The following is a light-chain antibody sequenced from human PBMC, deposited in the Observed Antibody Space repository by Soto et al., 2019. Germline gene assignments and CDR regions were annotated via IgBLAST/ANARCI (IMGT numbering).Light chain of an antibody. CDR2: AAS. J-gene: IGKJ4*01. V-gene: IGKV1-39*01. CDR1: QGISTF. Sequence: DIQMTQSPSSLSTSVGDRVTITCRASQGISTFLNWYQQKPGKAPRLLIYAASRLQSGVPARCSGSGAETDFTLTITSLQPEDFGIYYCQQSYATVRTFGGGTKVE. CDR3: QQSYATVRT.